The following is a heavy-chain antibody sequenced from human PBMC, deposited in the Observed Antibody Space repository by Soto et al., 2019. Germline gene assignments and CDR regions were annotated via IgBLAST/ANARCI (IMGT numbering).Heavy chain of an antibody. CDR3: ASYHYYDFWIGSRHYMDV. CDR1: GGSLSGYF. J-gene: IGHJ6*03. CDR2: INHSGST. V-gene: IGHV4-34*01. D-gene: IGHD3-3*01. Sequence: QVHLEQWGAGLLKPSETLSPTCAVYGGSLSGYFWSWVRQPPGKGLEWIGEINHSGSTNYIPSLKSRVTISADTSKHQFSLRLSSVTAADSGIYYCASYHYYDFWIGSRHYMDVWGRGTTVTVSS.